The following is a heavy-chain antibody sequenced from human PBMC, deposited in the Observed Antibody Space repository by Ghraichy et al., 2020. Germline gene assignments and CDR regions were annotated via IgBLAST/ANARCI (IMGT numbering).Heavy chain of an antibody. D-gene: IGHD4-11*01. V-gene: IGHV1-69*13. CDR2: IIPIFGTA. CDR1: GGTFSSYA. CDR3: AREGYSNYEKGGDYYYYGMDV. J-gene: IGHJ6*02. Sequence: SVKVSCKASGGTFSSYAISWVRQAPGQGLEWMGGIIPIFGTANYAQKFQGRVTITADESTSTAYMELSSLRSEDTAVYYCAREGYSNYEKGGDYYYYGMDVWGQGTTVTVSS.